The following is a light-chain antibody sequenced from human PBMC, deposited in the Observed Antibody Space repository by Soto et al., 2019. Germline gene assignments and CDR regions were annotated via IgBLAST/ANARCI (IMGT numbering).Light chain of an antibody. CDR1: QSVSSN. V-gene: IGKV3-20*01. Sequence: EIVMTQSPATLSVSQGERATLSCRASQSVSSNLAWYQQKPGQAPRLLIYGALSRATGIPDRFSGSGSGTDFTLTISRLEPEDFALYYCQQYATSPLTFGGGTKVDIK. J-gene: IGKJ4*01. CDR2: GAL. CDR3: QQYATSPLT.